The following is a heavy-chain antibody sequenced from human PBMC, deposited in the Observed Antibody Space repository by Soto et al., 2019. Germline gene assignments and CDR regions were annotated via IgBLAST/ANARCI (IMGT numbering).Heavy chain of an antibody. V-gene: IGHV4-34*01. CDR3: ARARRGRAAAAPGFDY. D-gene: IGHD6-13*01. CDR1: GGSFSGYY. J-gene: IGHJ4*02. CDR2: INHSGST. Sequence: PSETLSLTCAVYGGSFSGYYWSWIRQPPGRGLEWIGEINHSGSTNYNPSLKSRVTISVDTSKNQFSLKLSSVTAADTAVYYCARARRGRAAAAPGFDYWGQGTLVTVSS.